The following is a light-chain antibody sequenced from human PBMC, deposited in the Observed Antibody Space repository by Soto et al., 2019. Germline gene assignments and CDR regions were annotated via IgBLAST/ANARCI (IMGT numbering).Light chain of an antibody. CDR2: AAS. CDR1: HSLSSGY. Sequence: EIVLTQSPGTLSLSPGERATLSCRASHSLSSGYLAWYQQKPGQAPRILIYAASSRATGIPDRFSGSGSGTDFSLTINRLEPEDSAVYYCQQYDTSPRTFGQGTKVDIK. J-gene: IGKJ1*01. CDR3: QQYDTSPRT. V-gene: IGKV3-20*01.